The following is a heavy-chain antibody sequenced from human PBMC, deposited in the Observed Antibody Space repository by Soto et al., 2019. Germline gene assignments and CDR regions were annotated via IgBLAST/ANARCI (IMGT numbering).Heavy chain of an antibody. CDR3: AREAGDPLYYYYGMDV. CDR2: TYYRSKWYN. Sequence: LSLTCAISGDSVSSNSAAWNWIRQSPSRGLEWLGRTYYRSKWYNDYAVSVKSRITINPDTSKNQFSLQLNSVTPEDTAVYYCAREAGDPLYYYYGMDVWGQGTTVTVSS. V-gene: IGHV6-1*01. CDR1: GDSVSSNSAA. D-gene: IGHD7-27*01. J-gene: IGHJ6*02.